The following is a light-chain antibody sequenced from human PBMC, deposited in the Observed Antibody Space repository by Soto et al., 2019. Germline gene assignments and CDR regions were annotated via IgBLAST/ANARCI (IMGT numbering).Light chain of an antibody. Sequence: DIVLTQPPLSSPVTLGQPASITCRSSQSLLHSDGNTYLSWLHQRPGQPPRLLIYSISNRLSGVPERFSGSGAGTDFTLKISRVEADDVWIYYCMQATQYPPYTFGQGTKLEI. V-gene: IGKV2-24*01. J-gene: IGKJ2*01. CDR1: QSLLHSDGNTY. CDR3: MQATQYPPYT. CDR2: SIS.